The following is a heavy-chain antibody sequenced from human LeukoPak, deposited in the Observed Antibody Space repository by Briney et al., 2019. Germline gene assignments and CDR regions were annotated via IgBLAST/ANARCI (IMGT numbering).Heavy chain of an antibody. Sequence: GGSLRLSCAASGFTFSNAWMSWARQAPGKGLEWVANIKQDGSEKYYVDYVKGRFTISRDNAKNSLYLQMNSLRAEDTAVYYCARVEGETAAYFDYWGQGTLVTVSS. J-gene: IGHJ4*02. V-gene: IGHV3-7*01. CDR3: ARVEGETAAYFDY. CDR2: IKQDGSEK. D-gene: IGHD1-1*01. CDR1: GFTFSNAW.